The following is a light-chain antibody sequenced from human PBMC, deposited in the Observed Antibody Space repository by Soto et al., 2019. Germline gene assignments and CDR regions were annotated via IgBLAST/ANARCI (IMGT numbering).Light chain of an antibody. CDR3: QQYNNWTQP. J-gene: IGKJ1*01. CDR1: QSVSSN. Sequence: EIVMTQSPATLSVSPGERATLSCRASQSVSSNLAWYQQKPGQAPRLLIYGASTRATGIPARFNGSESGTGFTLAISCLQSEDFVVYYGQQYNNWTQPFGRGTKVEI. V-gene: IGKV3-15*01. CDR2: GAS.